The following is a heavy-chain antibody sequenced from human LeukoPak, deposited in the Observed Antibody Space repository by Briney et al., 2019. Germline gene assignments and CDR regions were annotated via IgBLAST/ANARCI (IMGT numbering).Heavy chain of an antibody. D-gene: IGHD3-22*01. CDR2: ISAYNGNT. V-gene: IGHV1-18*01. J-gene: IGHJ3*01. Sequence: GASVKASCKASGYTFNSYGISWVRQAPGQGLEWMGWISAYNGNTNYAQKLQGRVTMTTDTSTSTAYMELRSLRSDDTAVYYCARGTDRLGMIVVIITPGAFDVWGQGTMVTVS. CDR1: GYTFNSYG. CDR3: ARGTDRLGMIVVIITPGAFDV.